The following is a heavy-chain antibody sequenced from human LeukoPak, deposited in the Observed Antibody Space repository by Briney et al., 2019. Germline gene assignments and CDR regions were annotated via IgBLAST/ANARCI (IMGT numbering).Heavy chain of an antibody. CDR3: ARVSALYCTNGVCYNRGFDY. D-gene: IGHD2-8*01. V-gene: IGHV4-34*01. J-gene: IGHJ4*02. Sequence: SETLSLTCAVYGGSFSGYYWSWIRQPPGKGLDWIGEINHSGSTNYNPSLKSRVTISVDTSKNQFSLKLSSVTAADTAVYYCARVSALYCTNGVCYNRGFDYWGQGTLVTVSS. CDR1: GGSFSGYY. CDR2: INHSGST.